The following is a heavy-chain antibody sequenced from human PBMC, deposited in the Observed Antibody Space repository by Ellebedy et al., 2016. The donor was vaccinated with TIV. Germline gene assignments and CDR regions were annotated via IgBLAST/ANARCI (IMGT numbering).Heavy chain of an antibody. V-gene: IGHV3-30*02. CDR3: AREAYRLGYFDY. CDR1: GFIFSAYG. J-gene: IGHJ4*02. D-gene: IGHD6-25*01. CDR2: IRPDGVNE. Sequence: GESLKISCAASGFIFSAYGMHWVRQAPGKGLEWVAFIRPDGVNEYNEYYADSVKGRFTVSKDSSKKTLFLQMNSLRPEDTAVYYCAREAYRLGYFDYWGQGTLVTVSS.